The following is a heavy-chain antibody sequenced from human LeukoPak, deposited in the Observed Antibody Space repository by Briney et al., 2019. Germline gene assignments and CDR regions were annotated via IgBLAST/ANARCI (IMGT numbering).Heavy chain of an antibody. J-gene: IGHJ4*02. V-gene: IGHV4-4*02. CDR3: VRGGTGHFDY. CDR2: VYHSGST. D-gene: IGHD2-8*02. CDR1: GGSISSTNW. Sequence: PSETLSLTCAVSGGSISSTNWWTWVRQPPGKGLEWIGEVYHSGSTNYNPSLKSRVTISVDESKNQFSLNLSSVTAADTAVYHCVRGGTGHFDYWGQGTLVTVSS.